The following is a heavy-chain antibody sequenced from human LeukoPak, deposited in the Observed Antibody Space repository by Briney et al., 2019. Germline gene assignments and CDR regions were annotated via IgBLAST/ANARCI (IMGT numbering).Heavy chain of an antibody. CDR1: GGTFSSYA. CDR3: ARESGSYHGNDY. Sequence: ASVKVSCKASGGTFSSYAISWVRQAPGQGLEWMGGIIPIFGTANYAQKFQGRVTITADESTSTAYMELSSLRSDDTAVYYCARESGSYHGNDYWGQGTLVTVSS. V-gene: IGHV1-69*13. J-gene: IGHJ4*02. CDR2: IIPIFGTA. D-gene: IGHD1-26*01.